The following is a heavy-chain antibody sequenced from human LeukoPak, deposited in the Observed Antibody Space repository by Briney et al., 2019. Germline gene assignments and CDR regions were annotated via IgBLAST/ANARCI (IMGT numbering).Heavy chain of an antibody. V-gene: IGHV3-7*03. J-gene: IGHJ4*02. CDR2: IKQDGSEK. Sequence: GGSLRLSCAASGFTFSSYWMSWVRQAPGKGLEWVANIKQDGSEKYYVDSVKGRFTISRDNAKNSLYLQMNSLRAKDTALYYCAKDMSAAGLTYYFDYWGQGTLVTVSS. D-gene: IGHD6-13*01. CDR3: AKDMSAAGLTYYFDY. CDR1: GFTFSSYW.